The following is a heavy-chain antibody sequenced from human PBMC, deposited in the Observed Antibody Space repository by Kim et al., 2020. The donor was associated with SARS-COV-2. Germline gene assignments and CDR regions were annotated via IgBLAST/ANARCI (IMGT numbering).Heavy chain of an antibody. Sequence: SETLSLTCAVYGGSFSGYYWSWIRQPPGKGLEWIGEINHSGSTNYNPSLKSRVTISVDTSKNQFSLNLSSVTAADTAVYYCARLRITMIVVVHLRGAFDIWGQGTMVTVSS. D-gene: IGHD3-22*01. CDR3: ARLRITMIVVVHLRGAFDI. CDR1: GGSFSGYY. CDR2: INHSGST. J-gene: IGHJ3*02. V-gene: IGHV4-34*01.